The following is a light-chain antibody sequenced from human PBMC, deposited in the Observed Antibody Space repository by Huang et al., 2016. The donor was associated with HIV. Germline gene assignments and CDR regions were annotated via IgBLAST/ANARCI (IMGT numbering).Light chain of an antibody. CDR1: QNIIRF. J-gene: IGKJ4*01. Sequence: IQMAQSPPSLSASVGDRVTISCRASQNIIRFLNWYQQKPGKAPKVLIYGAFSLQTEVPSRFSGSGSGTDFTLTISNVQPEDVGIYYCQQSYTSPRASFGGGTRLDLK. CDR2: GAF. CDR3: QQSYTSPRAS. V-gene: IGKV1-39*01.